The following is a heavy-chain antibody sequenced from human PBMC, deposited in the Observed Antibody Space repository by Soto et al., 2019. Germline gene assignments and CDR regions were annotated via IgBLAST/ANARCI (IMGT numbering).Heavy chain of an antibody. Sequence: SETLSLTCTVSGGSISSSSYSLSWIRQPPGKGLEWIGYIYHSGNTNYNPSLKSRVTISVDRSKNQFSLKLSSVTAADTAVYYCARVPDRWGQGTLVTVSS. CDR1: GGSISSSSYS. CDR3: ARVPDR. V-gene: IGHV4-30-2*01. J-gene: IGHJ5*02. D-gene: IGHD2-2*01. CDR2: IYHSGNT.